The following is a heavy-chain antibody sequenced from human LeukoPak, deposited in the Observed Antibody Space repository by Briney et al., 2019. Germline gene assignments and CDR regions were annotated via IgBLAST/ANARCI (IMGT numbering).Heavy chain of an antibody. CDR1: GFTFNNYA. V-gene: IGHV3-23*01. Sequence: GGSLRLSCAASGFTFNNYAMSWVRQAPGKGLEWVSAISGGGGNTYYADSVKGRFTISRDNSKNTLYLQMNSLRAEDTAVYYCAKEIMETTYFDYWGQGTLVTVSS. CDR2: ISGGGGNT. CDR3: AKEIMETTYFDY. D-gene: IGHD3-16*01. J-gene: IGHJ4*02.